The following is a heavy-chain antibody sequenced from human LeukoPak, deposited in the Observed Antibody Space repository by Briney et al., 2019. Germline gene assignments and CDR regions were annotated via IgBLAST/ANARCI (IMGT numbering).Heavy chain of an antibody. CDR1: GYTFTSYA. CDR2: IIAGNGNT. V-gene: IGHV1-3*01. D-gene: IGHD3-10*01. J-gene: IGHJ6*02. Sequence: ASVKVSCKASGYTFTSYAMHWVRQAPGQRLEWMGWIIAGNGNTKYSQKFQGRVTITRDTSASTAYMELSSLRSEDTAVYYCAREMYYYGSGPKIYYYYGMDVWGHGTTVTVSS. CDR3: AREMYYYGSGPKIYYYYGMDV.